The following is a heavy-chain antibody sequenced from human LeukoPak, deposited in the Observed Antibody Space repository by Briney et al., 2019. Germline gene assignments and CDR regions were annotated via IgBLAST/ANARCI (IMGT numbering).Heavy chain of an antibody. J-gene: IGHJ6*04. CDR1: GFTFSSYE. D-gene: IGHD3-10*02. Sequence: GGSLRLSCAASGFTFSSYEMNWVRQAPGKGLEWVSCISSSGSTIYYAYSVKGRFTISRDNAKNSLYLQMNSLRAEDTAVYYCAELGTTMIGGVWGKGTTVTISS. CDR2: ISSSGSTI. CDR3: AELGTTMIGGV. V-gene: IGHV3-48*03.